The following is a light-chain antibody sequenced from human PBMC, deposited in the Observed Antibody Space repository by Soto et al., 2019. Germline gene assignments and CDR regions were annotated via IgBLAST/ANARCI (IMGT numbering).Light chain of an antibody. CDR2: GAS. CDR1: QSVSGN. CDR3: QQYGSSSYT. V-gene: IGKV3-15*01. J-gene: IGKJ2*01. Sequence: EIVMTQSPATLSVSPGERATLSCRASQSVSGNLAWYQQKPGQAPRLLIYGASTRATGIPARFSGSGSGTEFTLTISSLQSEDFAVYYCQQYGSSSYTFGQGTKLEIK.